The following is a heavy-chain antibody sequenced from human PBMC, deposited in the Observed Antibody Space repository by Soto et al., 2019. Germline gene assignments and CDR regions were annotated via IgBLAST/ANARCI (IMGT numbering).Heavy chain of an antibody. V-gene: IGHV1-46*01. D-gene: IGHD2-21*02. CDR3: ARSIVVVTAIDY. Sequence: GASVKVSCKASGYTFTSYYLHWVRQAPGQGLEWMGRINPIRSITNYAQKFQGRVTMTTDKSTSTAYMELSSLRSEDTAVYYCARSIVVVTAIDYWGQGTLVTVSS. CDR2: INPIRSIT. J-gene: IGHJ4*02. CDR1: GYTFTSYY.